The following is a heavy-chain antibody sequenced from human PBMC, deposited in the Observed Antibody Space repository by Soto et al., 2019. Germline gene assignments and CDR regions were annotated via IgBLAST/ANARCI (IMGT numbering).Heavy chain of an antibody. J-gene: IGHJ4*02. Sequence: EVQLLESGGGSAQPGGSLRLSCAASGFTFRSYYMAWVRQAPGKGLEWISSIQNIGGTTYYADSVKGRFRISRDNSKDILNLQMNSLRAEDTAVYYCAKLLYLGDPGFFVDSWGQGTLVTVSS. V-gene: IGHV3-23*05. CDR2: IQNIGGTT. CDR1: GFTFRSYY. D-gene: IGHD3-10*01. CDR3: AKLLYLGDPGFFVDS.